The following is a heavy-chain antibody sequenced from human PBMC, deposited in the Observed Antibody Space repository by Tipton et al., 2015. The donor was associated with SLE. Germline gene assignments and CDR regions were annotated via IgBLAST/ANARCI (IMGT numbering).Heavy chain of an antibody. D-gene: IGHD6-19*01. CDR1: GFTFSNAW. CDR2: ISRSSDTI. CDR3: ARESSGWDSDRCDS. Sequence: SLRLSCAASGFTFSNAWMNWVRQAPGKGLEWVSYISRSSDTIFYAESVKGRFSISRDNAKNALYLQMSSLRDDDTAVYYCARESSGWDSDRCDSWGQGTLVTVSS. J-gene: IGHJ5*01. V-gene: IGHV3-48*02.